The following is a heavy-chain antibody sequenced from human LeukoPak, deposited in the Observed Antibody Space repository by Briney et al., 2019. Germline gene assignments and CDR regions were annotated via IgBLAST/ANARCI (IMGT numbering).Heavy chain of an antibody. V-gene: IGHV1-8*01. CDR3: ARYCSSTSCYPFP. CDR2: MNPNSGNT. Sequence: ASVKVSCKASGYTFTSYDVSWVRQATGQGLEWMGWMNPNSGNTGYAQKFQGRVTMTRNTSISTAYMELSSLRSEDTAVYYCARYCSSTSCYPFPWGQGTLVTVSS. D-gene: IGHD2-2*01. CDR1: GYTFTSYD. J-gene: IGHJ5*02.